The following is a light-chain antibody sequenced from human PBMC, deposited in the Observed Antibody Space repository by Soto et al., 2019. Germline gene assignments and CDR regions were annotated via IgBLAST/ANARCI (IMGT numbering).Light chain of an antibody. V-gene: IGKV1-5*01. CDR2: DAS. CDR3: QQYQTYST. CDR1: QSIRSL. J-gene: IGKJ5*01. Sequence: DIQMTQSPSSVSASVGDRVTITCRASQSIRSLLAWYQQKPGKAPKVLIYDASSLGSGVPSRFSGSGSGTEFTLTISSLQPDDFATYFCQQYQTYSTFGQGTRLEI.